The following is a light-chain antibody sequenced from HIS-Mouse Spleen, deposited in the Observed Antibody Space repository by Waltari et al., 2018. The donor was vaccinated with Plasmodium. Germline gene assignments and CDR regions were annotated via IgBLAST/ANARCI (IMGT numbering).Light chain of an antibody. CDR1: ALPKQY. Sequence: SYELTQPPSVSVSPGQTARITCSGDALPKQYAYWYQKKPGQAPVLVIYKDSERPSGISVRLSGSSSGTTATVTISGVQAEDEADYYCQLADSSGTPNWVFGGGTKLTVL. CDR2: KDS. CDR3: QLADSSGTPNWV. J-gene: IGLJ3*02. V-gene: IGLV3-25*03.